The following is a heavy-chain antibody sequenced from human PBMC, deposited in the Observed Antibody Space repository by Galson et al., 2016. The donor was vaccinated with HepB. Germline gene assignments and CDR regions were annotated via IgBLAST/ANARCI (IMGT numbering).Heavy chain of an antibody. D-gene: IGHD5-12*01. V-gene: IGHV3-23*01. CDR3: AKALQTVDINWYYFDD. CDR2: INSNIVKT. J-gene: IGHJ4*02. CDR1: GFSFSSHA. Sequence: SLRLSCAASGFSFSSHAMAWVRQAPGKGLEWVSAINSNIVKTYYADSVKGRFTISRDNSKNTVYLEMNSLRVEDTALNYWAKALQTVDINWYYFDDWGQGTLVTVSS.